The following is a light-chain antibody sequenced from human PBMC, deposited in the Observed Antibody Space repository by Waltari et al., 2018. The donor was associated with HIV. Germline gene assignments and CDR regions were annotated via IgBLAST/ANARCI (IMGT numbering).Light chain of an antibody. CDR3: ATWDDSLSGVL. V-gene: IGLV1-47*01. CDR1: SSNIGRHY. CDR2: RNH. J-gene: IGLJ2*01. Sequence: SVLTQPPSASGTPGPRVTISCSGSSSNIGRHYVFWYQQLPGTAPKLLMHRNHQRPSGVPDLFSDSTSGTSASLAISGLRSEDEADYYCATWDDSLSGVLFGGGTKLTVL.